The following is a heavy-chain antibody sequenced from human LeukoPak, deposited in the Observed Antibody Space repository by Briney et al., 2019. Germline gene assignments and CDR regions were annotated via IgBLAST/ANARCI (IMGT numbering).Heavy chain of an antibody. Sequence: TGGSLRLSCAASGFIFSSYGMHWVRQAPGKGLEWVAVISYDGSNKYYADSVKGRFTISRDNSKNTLYLQMNSLRAEDTAVYYCARAGDGLFDYWGQGTLVTVSS. D-gene: IGHD5-24*01. CDR1: GFIFSSYG. CDR3: ARAGDGLFDY. V-gene: IGHV3-30*03. J-gene: IGHJ4*02. CDR2: ISYDGSNK.